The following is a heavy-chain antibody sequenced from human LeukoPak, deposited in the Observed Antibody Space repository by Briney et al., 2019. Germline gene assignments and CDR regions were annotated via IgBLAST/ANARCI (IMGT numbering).Heavy chain of an antibody. V-gene: IGHV3-21*01. CDR1: GFTFSSYS. J-gene: IGHJ6*03. D-gene: IGHD1-26*01. Sequence: SGGSLRLSCAASGFTFSSYSMNWVRQAPGKGLEWVSSISSSSSYIYYADSVKGRFTISRDNAKNSLYLQMNSLRAEDTAVYYCARDLEGYSYMDVWGKGTTVTISS. CDR2: ISSSSSYI. CDR3: ARDLEGYSYMDV.